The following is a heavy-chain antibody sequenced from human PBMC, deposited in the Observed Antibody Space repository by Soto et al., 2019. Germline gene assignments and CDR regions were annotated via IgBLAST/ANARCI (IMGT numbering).Heavy chain of an antibody. J-gene: IGHJ4*02. CDR1: GGSISSSSYY. CDR3: ARHTPAISISDH. CDR2: IYYSGST. V-gene: IGHV4-39*01. D-gene: IGHD2-15*01. Sequence: QLQLQESGPGLVKPSETLSLTCTVSGGSISSSSYYWGWIRQPPGKGLEWIGRIYYSGSTNYNPSRKSRVPISVDPSKTQFSLKLSSVTAADTAVYYCARHTPAISISDHWGQGTLVTVSS.